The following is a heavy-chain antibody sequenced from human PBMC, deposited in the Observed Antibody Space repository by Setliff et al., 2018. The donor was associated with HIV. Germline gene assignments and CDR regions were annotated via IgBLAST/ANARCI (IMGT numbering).Heavy chain of an antibody. Sequence: ASVKVSCKASGYTFTSYDINWVRQATGQGLEWMGWMNANSGNTGYAQKFQGRVTITRNTSISTAYMELSSLRSEETAVYYCARVVGSCWSTGYYYYIDVWGKGTTVTVSS. D-gene: IGHD6-13*01. CDR2: MNANSGNT. CDR3: ARVVGSCWSTGYYYYIDV. J-gene: IGHJ6*03. V-gene: IGHV1-8*03. CDR1: GYTFTSYD.